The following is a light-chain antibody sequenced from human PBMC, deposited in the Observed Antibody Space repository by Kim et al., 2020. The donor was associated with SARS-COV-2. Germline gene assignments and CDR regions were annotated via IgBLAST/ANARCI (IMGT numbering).Light chain of an antibody. V-gene: IGKV3-20*01. CDR1: QSVASSF. CDR3: QQYGSSP. Sequence: SLSPGDRAILSCRASQSVASSFLAWFQHKPGQAPRLVIYGTSNRATGIPDRFSGSGSGTDFTLTISRLEPEDFAIYYCQQYGSSPFGGGTKVDIK. CDR2: GTS. J-gene: IGKJ4*01.